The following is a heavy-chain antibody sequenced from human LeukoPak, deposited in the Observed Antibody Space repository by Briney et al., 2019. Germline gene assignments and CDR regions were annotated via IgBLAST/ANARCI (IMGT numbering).Heavy chain of an antibody. V-gene: IGHV3-7*03. J-gene: IGHJ5*01. D-gene: IGHD3-10*01. CDR2: IKQGGREE. Sequence: GGSLRLSCVASEFIFSDYWMSWVHQAPGKGLEWVANIKQGGREEKYVGSVKGRFAISRDDAKSTLYLQMDSLSGDDTAVYCFARDNGGWFDSWGRGTLVTVSS. CDR1: EFIFSDYW. CDR3: ARDNGGWFDS.